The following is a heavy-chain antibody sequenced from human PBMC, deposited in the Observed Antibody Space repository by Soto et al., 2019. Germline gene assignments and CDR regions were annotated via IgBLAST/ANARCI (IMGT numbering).Heavy chain of an antibody. CDR1: GFSLSTSGVG. CDR2: IYWDDDK. D-gene: IGHD2-15*01. V-gene: IGHV2-5*02. Sequence: QITLKESGPTLVKPTQPLTLTCTFSGFSLSTSGVGVGWIRQPPGKALEWLALIYWDDDKRYSPSLKSRLTIPKDTSKNPVVLTMTHMDPVDTATYSCAHRSVCSPQGCTPNNAFDIWGQGTMVTVSS. J-gene: IGHJ3*02. CDR3: AHRSVCSPQGCTPNNAFDI.